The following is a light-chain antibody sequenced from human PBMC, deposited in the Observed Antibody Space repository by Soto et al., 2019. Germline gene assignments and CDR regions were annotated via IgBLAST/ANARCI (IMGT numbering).Light chain of an antibody. Sequence: QSVLTQPPSASGSPGQSVTISCTGTSSDVGGYNYVSWYQQHPGKAPRLMIYEVTKRPSGVPGRFSGSKSGNTASLTVSGLQAEDEADYYCCSYAGSTTLVFGGGTKLTVL. CDR2: EVT. J-gene: IGLJ2*01. CDR1: SSDVGGYNY. V-gene: IGLV2-8*01. CDR3: CSYAGSTTLV.